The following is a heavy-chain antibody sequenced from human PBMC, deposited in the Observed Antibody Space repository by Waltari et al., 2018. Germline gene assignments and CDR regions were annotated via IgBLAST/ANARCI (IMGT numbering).Heavy chain of an antibody. V-gene: IGHV4-31*03. CDR3: ASGGGIAAAGSFDY. CDR1: GGPISSGGYY. J-gene: IGHJ4*02. CDR2: IYYSGST. D-gene: IGHD6-13*01. Sequence: QVQLQESGPGLVKPSQTLSLTCTFSGGPISSGGYYWRWLRQHPGKGLEWIGYIYYSGSTYYNPSLKSRVTISVDTSKNQFSLKLSSVTAADTAVYYCASGGGIAAAGSFDYWGQGTLVTVSS.